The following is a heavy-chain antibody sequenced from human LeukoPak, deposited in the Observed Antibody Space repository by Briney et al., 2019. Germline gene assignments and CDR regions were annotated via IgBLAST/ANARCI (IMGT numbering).Heavy chain of an antibody. CDR1: GGSFSGYY. CDR2: INHSGST. V-gene: IGHV4-34*01. D-gene: IGHD3-22*01. CDR3: ARRGSYYYDSSGYYLFDY. J-gene: IGHJ4*02. Sequence: SETLSLTCAVYGGSFSGYYWSWIRQPPGKGLEWIGEINHSGSTNYNPSLKSRVTISVDTSKNQFSLKLSSVTAADTAVYYCARRGSYYYDSSGYYLFDYWGQGTLVTVSS.